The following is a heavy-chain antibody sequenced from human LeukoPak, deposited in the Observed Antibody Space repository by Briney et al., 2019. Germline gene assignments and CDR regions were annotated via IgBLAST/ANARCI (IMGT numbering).Heavy chain of an antibody. V-gene: IGHV4-34*01. D-gene: IGHD3-16*02. CDR2: INHSGST. J-gene: IGHJ4*02. CDR1: GGSFSGYY. Sequence: PSETLSLTCAVYGGSFSGYYWSWIRQPPGKGLEWIGEINHSGSTSYNPSLKSRVTISVDTSKKQFSLKLSSVTAADTAVYYCARGLSAVVYWGQGTLVTVSS. CDR3: ARGLSAVVY.